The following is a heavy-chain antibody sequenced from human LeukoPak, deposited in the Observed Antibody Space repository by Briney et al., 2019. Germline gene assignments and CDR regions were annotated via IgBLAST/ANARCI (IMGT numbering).Heavy chain of an antibody. J-gene: IGHJ6*03. Sequence: GGSLRLSCAASGFTFSTAWMSWVRRAPGKGLEWVGRIKSKTDGGTTDYAAPVKGRFTISRDDSKNTLYLQMNSLKTEDTAVYYCTAFWSGYVYYYYYMDVWGKGTTVTVSS. CDR1: GFTFSTAW. CDR3: TAFWSGYVYYYYYMDV. V-gene: IGHV3-15*01. CDR2: IKSKTDGGTT. D-gene: IGHD3-3*01.